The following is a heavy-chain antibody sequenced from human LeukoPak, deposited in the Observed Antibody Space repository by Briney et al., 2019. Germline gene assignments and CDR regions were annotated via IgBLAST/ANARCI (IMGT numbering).Heavy chain of an antibody. V-gene: IGHV4-34*01. J-gene: IGHJ5*02. CDR2: INHSGST. CDR1: GGSFSGYY. D-gene: IGHD3-3*01. Sequence: SETLSLTCAVYGGSFSGYYWSWIRQPPGKGLEWIGEINHSGSTNYNPSLKSRVTISVDTSKNQFSLKLSSVTAADTAVYYCARDGKRYDFWSGHTLGPWGQGTLVTVSS. CDR3: ARDGKRYDFWSGHTLGP.